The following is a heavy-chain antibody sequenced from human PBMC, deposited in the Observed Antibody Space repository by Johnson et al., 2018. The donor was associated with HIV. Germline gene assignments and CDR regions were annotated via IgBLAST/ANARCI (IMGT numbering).Heavy chain of an antibody. CDR1: GFTVSSNY. D-gene: IGHD5-24*01. Sequence: VQLVESGGGVVRPGGSLRLSCTASGFTVSSNYMSWVRQAPGKGLEWVSVIYSGGNTYYADPVKGRFTISRGNSKNTLYLQMNSLRAEDTAVYYCARVGDGNNKNAFDIWGQGTMVTVSS. J-gene: IGHJ3*02. V-gene: IGHV3-66*01. CDR2: IYSGGNT. CDR3: ARVGDGNNKNAFDI.